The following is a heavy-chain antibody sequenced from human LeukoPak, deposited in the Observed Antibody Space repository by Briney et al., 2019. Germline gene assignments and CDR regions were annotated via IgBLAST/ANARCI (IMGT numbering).Heavy chain of an antibody. D-gene: IGHD2-8*01. J-gene: IGHJ4*02. CDR2: ISGSAGGA. V-gene: IGHV3-23*01. CDR1: GFSLSNYA. CDR3: ATEYHCTY. Sequence: GGSLRLSCTASGFSLSNYAMSWVRQAPGQGPEWVSSISGSAGGAYYADSVKGRFTISRDNSKNTPYLQMHSLRAEDTAVYYCATEYHCTYWGQGTLVTVSS.